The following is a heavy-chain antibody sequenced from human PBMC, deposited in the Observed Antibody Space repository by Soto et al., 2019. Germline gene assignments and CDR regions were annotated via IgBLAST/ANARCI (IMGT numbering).Heavy chain of an antibody. Sequence: GGSLRLSCAASGFTFSSYAMSWVRQAPGKGLEWVSAISGSGGSTYYADSVKGRFTISRDNSKNTLYLQMNSLRAEDTAVYYCAKDREGITMTGLIDDWGQGTLVTVSS. CDR1: GFTFSSYA. J-gene: IGHJ4*02. CDR2: ISGSGGST. D-gene: IGHD3-22*01. CDR3: AKDREGITMTGLIDD. V-gene: IGHV3-23*01.